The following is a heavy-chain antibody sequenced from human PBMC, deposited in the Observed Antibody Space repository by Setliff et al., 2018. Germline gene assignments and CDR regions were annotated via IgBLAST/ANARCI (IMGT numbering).Heavy chain of an antibody. D-gene: IGHD6-13*01. CDR2: INTRTGNP. CDR3: ATGSLVAAGTGH. Sequence: ASVKVFCKTSGYTFTTYYIYWVRQAPGQGLEWMGYINTRTGNPMYAQVFTGRFVFSLDPSVSTAYLQISSLKAEDTALYYCATGSLVAAGTGHWGQGTLVTVSS. J-gene: IGHJ4*02. CDR1: GYTFTTYY. V-gene: IGHV7-4-1*02.